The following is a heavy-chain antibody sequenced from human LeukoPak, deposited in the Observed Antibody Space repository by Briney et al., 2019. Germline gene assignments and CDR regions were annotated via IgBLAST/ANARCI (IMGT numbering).Heavy chain of an antibody. CDR2: IIPIFGTA. V-gene: IGHV1-69*13. CDR3: ASQRSLSGSYSDY. D-gene: IGHD1-26*01. J-gene: IGHJ4*02. CDR1: GGTFSSYA. Sequence: GASVKVSCKASGGTFSSYAISWVRQAPGQGLEWMGGIIPIFGTANYAQKFQGRVTITADESTSTAYMELSSLRSEDTAVYYCASQRSLSGSYSDYWGQGTLVTVSS.